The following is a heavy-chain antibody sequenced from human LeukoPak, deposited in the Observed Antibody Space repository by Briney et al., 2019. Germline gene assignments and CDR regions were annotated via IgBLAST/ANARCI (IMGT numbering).Heavy chain of an antibody. CDR2: INQDGSEK. J-gene: IGHJ4*02. CDR3: ARGKNSYVGADRGSDC. D-gene: IGHD3-16*01. CDR1: GFTFSSSW. V-gene: IGHV3-7*01. Sequence: PGVCLRLSCAASGFTFSSSWMSWVRQAPGKGLEWVTNINQDGSEKYYVDSVMGRVAISRDNAKNSLYLQLNSLRAEDTAVYYCARGKNSYVGADRGSDCWGQGTLVTVSS.